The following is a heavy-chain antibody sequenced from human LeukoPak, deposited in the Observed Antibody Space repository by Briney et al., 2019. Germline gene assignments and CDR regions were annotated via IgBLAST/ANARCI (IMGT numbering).Heavy chain of an antibody. J-gene: IGHJ4*02. CDR1: GFTFSNYG. D-gene: IGHD5-24*01. CDR3: ARWDAYNSLDY. V-gene: IGHV3-33*01. Sequence: GGSLRLSCAASGFTFSNYGMHWVRQAPGKGLEWVAVIWNDGSYQYYADSVKGRFTISRDNSKNTLYLQMSSLRAEDTAVYYCARWDAYNSLDYWGQGTLVTVSS. CDR2: IWNDGSYQ.